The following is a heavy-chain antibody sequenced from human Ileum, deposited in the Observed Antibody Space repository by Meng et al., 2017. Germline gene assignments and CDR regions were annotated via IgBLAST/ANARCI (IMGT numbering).Heavy chain of an antibody. Sequence: GGCLRLSCVVSGLTFNTYWMSWVRQAPGKGLEWVANIKQDGSEKYYVDSVKGRFTISRDNAKKSLYLQMNSLRADDTAVYYCARGSGAETTFFYWGQGMLVTVSS. V-gene: IGHV3-7*01. J-gene: IGHJ4*02. CDR1: GLTFNTYW. CDR2: IKQDGSEK. D-gene: IGHD3-10*01. CDR3: ARGSGAETTFFY.